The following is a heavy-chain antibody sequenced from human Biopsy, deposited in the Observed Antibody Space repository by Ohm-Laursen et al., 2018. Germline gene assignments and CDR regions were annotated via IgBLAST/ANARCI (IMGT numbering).Heavy chain of an antibody. CDR3: VKDIRRYFYGMDV. CDR2: ITNSGGTV. CDR1: GFTFRDYY. V-gene: IGHV3-11*01. Sequence: LSLTCAASGFTFRDYYMIWIRQPPGKGLEWVSYITNSGGTVYYEDSVKGRFTISRDNAKNVLWLQMNSLRVDDTAMYYCVKDIRRYFYGMDVWGQGTTVTVS. J-gene: IGHJ6*02. D-gene: IGHD3-10*01.